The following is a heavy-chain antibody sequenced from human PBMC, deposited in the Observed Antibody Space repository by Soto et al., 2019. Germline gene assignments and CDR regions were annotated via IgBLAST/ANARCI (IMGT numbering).Heavy chain of an antibody. CDR2: IYPGDSDT. CDR1: GYSFTSYW. D-gene: IGHD3-9*01. Sequence: PGESLKISCKGSGYSFTSYWIGWVRQMPGKGLEWMGIIYPGDSDTRYSPSFQGQVTISADKSISTAYLQWSSLKASDTAVYYCARWDDILTGYQDSIDYWGQGTLVTVSS. V-gene: IGHV5-51*01. J-gene: IGHJ4*02. CDR3: ARWDDILTGYQDSIDY.